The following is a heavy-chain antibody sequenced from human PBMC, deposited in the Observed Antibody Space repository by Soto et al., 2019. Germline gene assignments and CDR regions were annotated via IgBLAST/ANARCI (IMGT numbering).Heavy chain of an antibody. CDR1: GGSISSYY. Sequence: SETLSLTCTVSGGSISSYYWSWIRQPPGKGLEWIGYIYYSGSTNYNPSLKSRVTISVDTSKNQFSLKLGSVTAADTAVYYCARRPPIAAAGGGGAFDIWGQGTMVTVSS. CDR3: ARRPPIAAAGGGGAFDI. J-gene: IGHJ3*02. V-gene: IGHV4-59*08. D-gene: IGHD6-13*01. CDR2: IYYSGST.